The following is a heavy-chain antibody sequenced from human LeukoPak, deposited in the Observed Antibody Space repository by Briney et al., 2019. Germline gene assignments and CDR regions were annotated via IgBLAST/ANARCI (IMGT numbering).Heavy chain of an antibody. Sequence: SETLSLTCTVSGGSISSSSYSWGWIRQPPGKGLEWIGNIYYGGSTYYNPSLKSRVTISVDTSKNQFSLKLSSVTAADTAVYYCARHEDGYGYPYYYYYMDVWGKGTTVTVSS. V-gene: IGHV4-39*01. CDR3: ARHEDGYGYPYYYYYMDV. J-gene: IGHJ6*03. D-gene: IGHD5-18*01. CDR1: GGSISSSSYS. CDR2: IYYGGST.